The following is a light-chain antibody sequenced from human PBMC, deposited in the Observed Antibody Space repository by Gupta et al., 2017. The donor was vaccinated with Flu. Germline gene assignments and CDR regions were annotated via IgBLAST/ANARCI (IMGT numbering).Light chain of an antibody. J-gene: IGKJ4*01. Sequence: SLGGRATINCKSSQSVLYDSTEKDYLSWYQQKPGQPPKLLISWATTRESGVPDRFSASGSGTDFTLTIASLQAEDVAVYYCQQYYDVPFTFGGGTKVEIQ. CDR2: WAT. V-gene: IGKV4-1*01. CDR3: QQYYDVPFT. CDR1: QSVLYDSTEKDY.